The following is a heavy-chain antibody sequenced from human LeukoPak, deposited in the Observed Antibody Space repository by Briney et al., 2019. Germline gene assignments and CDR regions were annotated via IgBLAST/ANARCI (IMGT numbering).Heavy chain of an antibody. CDR2: IYYSGST. D-gene: IGHD5/OR15-5a*01. J-gene: IGHJ6*02. CDR3: ARFPHTLRSGYYYGMDV. Sequence: SETLSLTCTVSGGSISSYYWSWIRQPPGKGLEWIGYIYYSGSTNYNPSLKSRVTISVDTSKNQFSLKLSSVTAADTAVYYCARFPHTLRSGYYYGMDVWGQGTTVTVPS. CDR1: GGSISSYY. V-gene: IGHV4-59*01.